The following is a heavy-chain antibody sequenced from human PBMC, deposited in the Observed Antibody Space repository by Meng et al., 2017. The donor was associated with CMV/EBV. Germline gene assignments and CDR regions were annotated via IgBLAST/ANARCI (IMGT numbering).Heavy chain of an antibody. Sequence: GGSLRLSCAASGFTFRTSGMNWVRQAPGKGLEWVSSISSSGKYIYYAASLKGRFTISRDNANNPLFLQMNSLRAEDTAVYFCARDGLRNYYYYGMDVWGQGTTVTVSS. V-gene: IGHV3-21*06. CDR1: GFTFRTSG. D-gene: IGHD5/OR15-5a*01. J-gene: IGHJ6*02. CDR2: ISSSGKYI. CDR3: ARDGLRNYYYYGMDV.